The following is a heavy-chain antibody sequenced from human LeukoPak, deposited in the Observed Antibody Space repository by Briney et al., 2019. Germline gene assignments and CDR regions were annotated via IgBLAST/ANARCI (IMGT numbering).Heavy chain of an antibody. CDR1: GFTFNVYN. D-gene: IGHD3-10*01. CDR3: ARDQRFGHFDS. J-gene: IGHJ4*02. CDR2: ISSSSIYI. V-gene: IGHV3-21*01. Sequence: GGSLRLSRAASGFTFNVYNMKGVRHAPGKGLEGGSSISSSSIYIYYADSVKGRFTISRDNANDPLYLQMNGLRAEDTAVYYCARDQRFGHFDSWGQGTLVTVSS.